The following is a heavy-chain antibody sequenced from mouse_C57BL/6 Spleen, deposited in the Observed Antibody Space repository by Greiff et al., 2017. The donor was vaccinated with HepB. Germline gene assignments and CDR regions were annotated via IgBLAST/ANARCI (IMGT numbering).Heavy chain of an antibody. Sequence: VQLQQSDAELVKPGASVKISCKVSGYTFTDHTIHWMKQRPEQGLEWIGYIYPRDDSTKYNEKFKGKATLTADKSSSTAYMQLNSLTSEDSAVYFCARWGAYYSNYAAMDYWGQGTSVTVSS. V-gene: IGHV1-78*01. CDR1: GYTFTDHT. CDR2: IYPRDDST. J-gene: IGHJ4*01. D-gene: IGHD2-5*01. CDR3: ARWGAYYSNYAAMDY.